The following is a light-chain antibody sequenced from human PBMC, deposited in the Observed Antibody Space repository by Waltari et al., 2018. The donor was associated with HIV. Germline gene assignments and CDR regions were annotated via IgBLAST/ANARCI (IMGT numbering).Light chain of an antibody. Sequence: QSALTQPRSVSGSPGQSVTISCTGTSSDVGVYNYVSWYQQHPGKAPKLMIYDVSKRPSGVPDRFSGSKSGNTASLTISGLQAEDEADYYCCSYAGSYTLVFGGGTMLTVL. CDR1: SSDVGVYNY. J-gene: IGLJ2*01. V-gene: IGLV2-11*01. CDR2: DVS. CDR3: CSYAGSYTLV.